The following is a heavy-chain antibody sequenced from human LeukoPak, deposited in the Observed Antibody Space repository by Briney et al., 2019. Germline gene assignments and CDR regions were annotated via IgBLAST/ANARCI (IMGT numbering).Heavy chain of an antibody. Sequence: GGSLRLSCAASGFTFSSYWMHWVRQAPGKGLVWVSRIKTDGSSTSYADSVKGRFTISRDNAKNTLYLQMNSLRAEDTAVYYCVSIAAADWGQGTLVTVSS. CDR1: GFTFSSYW. D-gene: IGHD6-13*01. V-gene: IGHV3-74*01. CDR2: IKTDGSST. J-gene: IGHJ4*02. CDR3: VSIAAAD.